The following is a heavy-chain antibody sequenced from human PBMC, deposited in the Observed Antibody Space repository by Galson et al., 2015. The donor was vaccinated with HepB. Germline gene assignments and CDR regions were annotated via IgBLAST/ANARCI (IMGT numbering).Heavy chain of an antibody. Sequence: SVKVSCKASGYTFTDYYIQWVRQAPGQGLECMGWINPNSGGTKYAQKFQGRVTMTRDTSISTAYMELSRLTSDDTAVYYCATEVCSGGTCFKRFDPWGQGTLVTVSS. CDR2: INPNSGGT. J-gene: IGHJ5*02. D-gene: IGHD2-15*01. CDR1: GYTFTDYY. V-gene: IGHV1-2*02. CDR3: ATEVCSGGTCFKRFDP.